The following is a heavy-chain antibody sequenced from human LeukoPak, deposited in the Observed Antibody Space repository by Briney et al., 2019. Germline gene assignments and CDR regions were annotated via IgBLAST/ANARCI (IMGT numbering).Heavy chain of an antibody. Sequence: GGSLRLSCAASGFTFSDYYMSWIRQAPGKGLEWVSYISSSGSTIYYADSVKGRFTISRDNAKNSLYLQMNSLRAEDTAVYYCARDSAAAAVYYFDYWGQGTLVTVSS. CDR2: ISSSGSTI. CDR1: GFTFSDYY. CDR3: ARDSAAAAVYYFDY. J-gene: IGHJ4*02. V-gene: IGHV3-11*04. D-gene: IGHD6-13*01.